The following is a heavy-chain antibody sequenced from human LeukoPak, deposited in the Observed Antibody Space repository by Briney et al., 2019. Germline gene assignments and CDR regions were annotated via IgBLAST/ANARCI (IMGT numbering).Heavy chain of an antibody. CDR1: GFIFSSYE. CDR2: ISSSGSAI. Sequence: PGGSLRLSSAASGFIFSSYEVNWVRQAPGKGLEWVSYISSSGSAIYYADSVKGRFTISRDNAKNSLYLQMNSLRAEDTAVYYCARVPTRGDYRLDYWGQGTLVTVSS. V-gene: IGHV3-48*03. D-gene: IGHD4-17*01. J-gene: IGHJ4*02. CDR3: ARVPTRGDYRLDY.